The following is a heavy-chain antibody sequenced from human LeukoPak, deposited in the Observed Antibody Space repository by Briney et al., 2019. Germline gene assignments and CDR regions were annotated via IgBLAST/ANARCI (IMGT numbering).Heavy chain of an antibody. V-gene: IGHV4-39*07. CDR1: GGSISTITYY. D-gene: IGHD1-7*01. CDR2: MYYRGNT. J-gene: IGHJ4*02. Sequence: SETLSLTCTVSGGSISTITYYWGWIRQPPGKGLEWVGHMYYRGNTFYNPSLKSRVTISVDTSKNQFSLKLRSVTAADTAVYYCAGLYGNYQNYFDYWGQGTLVTVSS. CDR3: AGLYGNYQNYFDY.